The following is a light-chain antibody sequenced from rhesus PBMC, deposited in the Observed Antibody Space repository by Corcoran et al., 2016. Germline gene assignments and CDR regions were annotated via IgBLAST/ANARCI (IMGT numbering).Light chain of an antibody. CDR3: VQGIEYPLT. CDR1: QGISSW. Sequence: DIQMTQSPSSLSASVGDKVTITCRASQGISSWLAWYQQKPGKAPKLLIDAASSLQSGVPSRFSGSGADTDFTRKISRVEAEDGGVYYCVQGIEYPLTFGGGTKVEIQ. J-gene: IGKJ4*01. V-gene: IGKV1-18*01. CDR2: AAS.